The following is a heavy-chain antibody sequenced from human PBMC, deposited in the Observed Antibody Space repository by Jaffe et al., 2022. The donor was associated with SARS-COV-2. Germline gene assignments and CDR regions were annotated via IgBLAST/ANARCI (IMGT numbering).Heavy chain of an antibody. CDR3: ARVASHYDFWSGYLEKGNWFDP. D-gene: IGHD3-3*01. J-gene: IGHJ5*02. CDR1: GYTFTSYG. CDR2: ISAYNGNT. Sequence: QVQLVQSGAEVKKPGASVKVSCKASGYTFTSYGISWVRQAPGQGLEWMGWISAYNGNTNYAQKLQGRVTMTTDTSTSTAYMELRSLRSDDTAVYYCARVASHYDFWSGYLEKGNWFDPWGQGTLVTVSS. V-gene: IGHV1-18*01.